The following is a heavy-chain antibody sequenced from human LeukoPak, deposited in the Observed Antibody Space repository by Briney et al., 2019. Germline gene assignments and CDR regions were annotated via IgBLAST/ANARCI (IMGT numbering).Heavy chain of an antibody. V-gene: IGHV4-59*08. CDR2: IYYSGST. Sequence: SETLSLTCTVSGGSISSYYWSWIRQPPGKGLEWIGYIYYSGSTNYNPSLKSRVTISVDTSKNQFSLKRSSVTAADTAVYYCARLVGDILTGSNWFDPWGQGTLVTVSS. D-gene: IGHD3-9*01. CDR1: GGSISSYY. CDR3: ARLVGDILTGSNWFDP. J-gene: IGHJ5*02.